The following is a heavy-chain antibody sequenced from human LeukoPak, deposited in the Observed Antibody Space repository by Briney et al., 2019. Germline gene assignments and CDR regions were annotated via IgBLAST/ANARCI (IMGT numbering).Heavy chain of an antibody. CDR3: ARDLSGCSGGSCYSVDAFDI. Sequence: ASVKVSCKASGYTFTGHYMHWVRQAPGQGLEWMGWINPKNAGTNFAQRFQGRVTMTRDTSISAVYMELSRLRSEDTAVYYCARDLSGCSGGSCYSVDAFDIWGQGTMVTVSS. J-gene: IGHJ3*02. CDR2: INPKNAGT. D-gene: IGHD2-15*01. CDR1: GYTFTGHY. V-gene: IGHV1-2*02.